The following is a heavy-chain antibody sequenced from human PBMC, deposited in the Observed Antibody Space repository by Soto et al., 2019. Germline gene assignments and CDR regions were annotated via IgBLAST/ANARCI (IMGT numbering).Heavy chain of an antibody. CDR3: ARGGVTGSEPYFYYYYMDV. D-gene: IGHD2-21*02. CDR2: INPTTGVT. V-gene: IGHV1-2*02. CDR1: GYTFTAFY. J-gene: IGHJ6*03. Sequence: ASVKVSCKAVGYTFTAFYMHWVRQAPGQGLEWMGWINPTTGVTKFSQKFQDRVTLTRDPSNATAYMELSRLRSDDRALYYCARGGVTGSEPYFYYYYMDVWGTGTTVTVSS.